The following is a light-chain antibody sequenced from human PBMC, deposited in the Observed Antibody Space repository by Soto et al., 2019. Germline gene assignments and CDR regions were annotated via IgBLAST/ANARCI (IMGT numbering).Light chain of an antibody. CDR2: AAS. J-gene: IGKJ1*01. CDR3: LQEYIYPWT. V-gene: IGKV1-6*01. Sequence: AIQMPQSPSSLSASVGDSVTITCRASQGFRNDLGWYQQKPGKAPKLLIYAASTLQSAVPSRFSGRGSGTDFTLTISSLQPEDFATYYCLQEYIYPWTFGQGTKVEI. CDR1: QGFRND.